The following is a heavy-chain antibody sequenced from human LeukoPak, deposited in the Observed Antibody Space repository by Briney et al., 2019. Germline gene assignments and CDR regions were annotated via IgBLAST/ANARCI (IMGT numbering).Heavy chain of an antibody. CDR2: IIPIFGTA. CDR1: GYTFNSYG. D-gene: IGHD4-11*01. V-gene: IGHV1-69*13. CDR3: ARDTSTTVTTSYYYYMDV. J-gene: IGHJ6*03. Sequence: SVKVSCKTSGYTFNSYGITWVRQAPGQGLEWMGGIIPIFGTANYAQKFQGRVTITADESTSTAYMELSSLRSEDTAVYYCARDTSTTVTTSYYYYMDVWGKGTTVTVSS.